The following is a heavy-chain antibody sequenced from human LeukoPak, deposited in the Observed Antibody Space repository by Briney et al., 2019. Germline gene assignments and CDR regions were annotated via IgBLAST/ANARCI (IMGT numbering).Heavy chain of an antibody. J-gene: IGHJ4*02. V-gene: IGHV4-31*03. CDR2: IYYSGST. CDR3: ARGGVTTATNGIDY. D-gene: IGHD4-17*01. CDR1: GGSISSGGYY. Sequence: PSQTLSLTCTVSGGSISSGGYYWSWIRQHPGKGLEWIGYIYYSGSTYYNPSLKSRVTISVDTSKNQFSLKLSSVTAADTAVYYCARGGVTTATNGIDYWGQGTLVTVSS.